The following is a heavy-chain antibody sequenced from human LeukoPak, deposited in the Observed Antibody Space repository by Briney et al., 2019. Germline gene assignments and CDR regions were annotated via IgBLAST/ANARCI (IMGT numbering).Heavy chain of an antibody. D-gene: IGHD5-18*01. Sequence: SETLSLTCAVYGGSFSGYYWSWIRQPPGNGLEWIGEINHSGSTNYNPSLKSRVTISVDTSKNQFSLKLSSVTAADTAVYYCARDGYSYGYYYFDYWGQGTLVTVSS. V-gene: IGHV4-34*01. J-gene: IGHJ4*02. CDR3: ARDGYSYGYYYFDY. CDR1: GGSFSGYY. CDR2: INHSGST.